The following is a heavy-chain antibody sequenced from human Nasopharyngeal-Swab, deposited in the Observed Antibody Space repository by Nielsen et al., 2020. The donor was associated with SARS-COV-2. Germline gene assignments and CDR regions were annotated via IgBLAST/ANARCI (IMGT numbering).Heavy chain of an antibody. CDR1: GYSISSSNW. V-gene: IGHV4-28*01. CDR3: ASITIFGVVIDY. CDR2: IYYSGST. J-gene: IGHJ4*02. D-gene: IGHD3-3*01. Sequence: SETLSLTCAVSGYSISSSNWWGWIRQPPGKGLEWIGYIYYSGSTYYNPSLKSRVTMSVDTSKNQFSLKLSSVTAVDTAAYYCASITIFGVVIDYWGQGTLVTVSS.